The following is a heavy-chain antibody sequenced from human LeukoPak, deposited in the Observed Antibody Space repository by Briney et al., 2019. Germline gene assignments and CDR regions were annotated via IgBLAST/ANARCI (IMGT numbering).Heavy chain of an antibody. D-gene: IGHD6-13*01. Sequence: SQTLSLTCTVSGGSISSGGYYWSWIRQPPGKGLEWIGYIYHSGSTYYNPSLKSRVTISVDRSKNQFSLKLSSVTAADTAVYYCARALGESIAAAGAFDYWGQGTLVTVSS. V-gene: IGHV4-30-2*01. CDR2: IYHSGST. CDR1: GGSISSGGYY. CDR3: ARALGESIAAAGAFDY. J-gene: IGHJ4*02.